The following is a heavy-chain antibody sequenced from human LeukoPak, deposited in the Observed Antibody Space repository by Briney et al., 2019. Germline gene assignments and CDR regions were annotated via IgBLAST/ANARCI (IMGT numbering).Heavy chain of an antibody. Sequence: SETLSLTCTVSGGSISSYYWSWIRQPPGKGLEWIGYIYYSGSTNYNPSLKSRVTISVDTSKNQFSLKLSSVTAADTAVYYCARDVGHLDGYRYYYMDVWGEGATVTISS. V-gene: IGHV4-59*01. CDR1: GGSISSYY. CDR2: IYYSGST. D-gene: IGHD3-16*02. J-gene: IGHJ6*03. CDR3: ARDVGHLDGYRYYYMDV.